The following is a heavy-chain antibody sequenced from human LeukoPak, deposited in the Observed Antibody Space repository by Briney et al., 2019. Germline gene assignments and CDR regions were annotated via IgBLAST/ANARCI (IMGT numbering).Heavy chain of an antibody. D-gene: IGHD2-15*01. Sequence: ASVKVSCKASGYTFTSYGISWVRQAPGQGLEWMGWISAYNGNTNYAQKLQGRVTMTTDTSTSTAYMELRSLRSDDTAVYYCARDPWWELPILGKDPTLYYYYGMDVWGQGTTVTVSS. V-gene: IGHV1-18*01. J-gene: IGHJ6*02. CDR3: ARDPWWELPILGKDPTLYYYYGMDV. CDR1: GYTFTSYG. CDR2: ISAYNGNT.